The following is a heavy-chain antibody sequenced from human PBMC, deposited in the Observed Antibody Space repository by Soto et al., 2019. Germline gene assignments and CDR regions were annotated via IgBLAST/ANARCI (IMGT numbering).Heavy chain of an antibody. D-gene: IGHD6-13*01. J-gene: IGHJ6*02. CDR1: GVSFSGYY. CDR2: ITHNGHS. CDR3: ARWARQHLVSAYYYGMDI. V-gene: IGHV4-34*01. Sequence: PSETLSLTCAVSGVSFSGYYWSWIRQPPGKGLEWIGEITHNGHSHYNPSLNSRVTKSVDTSKNQFSLTLSSVTAADTAVYYCARWARQHLVSAYYYGMDIWGQVTTGTVSS.